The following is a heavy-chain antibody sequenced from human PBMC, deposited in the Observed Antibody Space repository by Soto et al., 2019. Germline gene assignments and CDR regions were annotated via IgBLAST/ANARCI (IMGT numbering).Heavy chain of an antibody. V-gene: IGHV4-34*01. J-gene: IGHJ6*03. CDR1: GGSFRGSY. Sequence: PSETLSPPCAVHGGSFRGSYWGWIRQPPGKGVEWVGGISDRGSTNYHTSLKSRVTIPGNTSKNQCSLKLSSVTAADTAVYYCARGRRYFDWLYRYYYYYYVDVWGKGTTVTVPS. D-gene: IGHD3-9*01. CDR3: ARGRRYFDWLYRYYYYYYVDV. CDR2: ISDRGST.